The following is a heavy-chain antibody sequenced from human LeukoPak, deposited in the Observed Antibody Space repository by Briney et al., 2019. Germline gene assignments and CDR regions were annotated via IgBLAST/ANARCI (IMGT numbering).Heavy chain of an antibody. CDR3: ARVKGVFAPFDS. J-gene: IGHJ4*02. V-gene: IGHV3-48*02. D-gene: IGHD2-8*01. CDR2: IGSGSSAI. Sequence: GGSLRLSCAASGFTFSSYTMNWVRQAPGKGLEWVSSIGSGSSAIYYADSVKGRFTIFRDNAKNSLYLQMNSLRDEDTAVHYCARVKGVFAPFDSWGQGTLVTVSS. CDR1: GFTFSSYT.